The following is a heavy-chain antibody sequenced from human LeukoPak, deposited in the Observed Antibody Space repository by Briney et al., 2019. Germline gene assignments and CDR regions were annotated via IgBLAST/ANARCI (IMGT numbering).Heavy chain of an antibody. V-gene: IGHV4-39*01. Sequence: SETLSLTCTVSGGSISSSSYYWGWIRQPPGKGLECIGSIYYSGSTYYNPSLKSRVTISVDTSKNQFSLKLSSVTAADTAVYYCASLNDYSNSNFDYWGQGTLVTLSS. CDR2: IYYSGST. J-gene: IGHJ4*02. D-gene: IGHD4-11*01. CDR1: GGSISSSSYY. CDR3: ASLNDYSNSNFDY.